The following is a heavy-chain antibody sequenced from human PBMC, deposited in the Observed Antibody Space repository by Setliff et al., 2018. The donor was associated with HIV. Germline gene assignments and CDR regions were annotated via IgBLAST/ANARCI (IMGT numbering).Heavy chain of an antibody. J-gene: IGHJ5*02. V-gene: IGHV4-39*07. Sequence: SETLSLTCTVSGGSIGSGDYYWTWIRQPPGQGLEWIGNIYHTGRSYYNPSLNDRATISLDTSKNQFSLRLNSVTAADTAVYYCARAPGPYGDYYWSDPCGQGALVTVSS. D-gene: IGHD4-17*01. CDR3: ARAPGPYGDYYWSDP. CDR2: IYHTGRS. CDR1: GGSIGSGDYY.